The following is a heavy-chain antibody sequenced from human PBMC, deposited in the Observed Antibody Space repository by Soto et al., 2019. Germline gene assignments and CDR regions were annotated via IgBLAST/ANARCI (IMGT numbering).Heavy chain of an antibody. CDR2: ITHSSSSI. J-gene: IGHJ4*02. CDR3: VRGCGSFSY. CDR1: GFTFSDSA. Sequence: EVQLVESGGGLVKPGESLRLYCVASGFTFSDSAMNWVRQAPGKGLEWVSSITHSSSSISYADSVKGRFTISRDNAQKSLYLEMNSLRPEDTAVYYCVRGCGSFSYWGQGTLVTVSS. D-gene: IGHD1-26*01. V-gene: IGHV3-21*01.